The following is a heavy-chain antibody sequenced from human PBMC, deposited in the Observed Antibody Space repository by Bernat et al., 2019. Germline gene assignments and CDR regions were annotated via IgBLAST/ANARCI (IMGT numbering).Heavy chain of an antibody. CDR3: GKILGLLRFFGWGLVV. D-gene: IGHD3-9*01. CDR1: GFTFSSYG. V-gene: IGHV3-30*18. CDR2: ISYDGNNK. J-gene: IGHJ3*01. Sequence: QVQLVESGGGVVQPGRSLRLSCAASGFTFSSYGMHWVRQAPGKGLEWVAVISYDGNNKYYADSVKGRITISRDNSKNTLYLQMNSLRAEDTAVYYCGKILGLLRFFGWGLVVGGQGTMVPFP.